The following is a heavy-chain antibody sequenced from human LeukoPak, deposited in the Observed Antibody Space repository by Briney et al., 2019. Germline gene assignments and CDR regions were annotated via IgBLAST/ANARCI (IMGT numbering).Heavy chain of an antibody. CDR2: IIPILGIA. CDR3: ARNGRGYSGYEEIDY. V-gene: IGHV1-69*02. J-gene: IGHJ4*02. Sequence: GASVKVSCKASGGTFSSYTISWVRQAPGQGLEWMGRIIPILGIANYAQKFQGRVTITADKSTSTAYMELSSLRSEDTAVYYCARNGRGYSGYEEIDYRGQGTLVTVSS. D-gene: IGHD5-12*01. CDR1: GGTFSSYT.